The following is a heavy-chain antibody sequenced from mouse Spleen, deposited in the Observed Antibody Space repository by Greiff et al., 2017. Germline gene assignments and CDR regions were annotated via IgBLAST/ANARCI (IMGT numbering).Heavy chain of an antibody. J-gene: IGHJ2*01. CDR3: ARGTTVVFDY. V-gene: IGHV1-76*01. D-gene: IGHD1-1*01. Sequence: VKGEQSGAELVRPGASVKLSCKASGYTFTDYYINWVKQRPGQGLEWIARIYPGSGNTYYNEKFKGKATLTAEKSSSTAYMQLSSLTSEDSAVYFCARGTTVVFDYWGQGTTLTVSS. CDR1: GYTFTDYY. CDR2: IYPGSGNT.